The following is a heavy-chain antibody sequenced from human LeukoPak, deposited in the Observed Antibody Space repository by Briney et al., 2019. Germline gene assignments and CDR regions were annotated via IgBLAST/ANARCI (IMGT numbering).Heavy chain of an antibody. CDR3: AKGTSY. V-gene: IGHV3-30*18. D-gene: IGHD2-2*01. CDR1: GFTFSSYG. CDR2: ISYDGSNK. Sequence: GGSLRLSCAASGFTFSSYGMHWVRQAPGKGLEWVAVISYDGSNKYYADSVKGRFTISRDNSKNTLYLQMNSLRAEDTAVYYCAKGTSYWGQGNLVTVSS. J-gene: IGHJ4*02.